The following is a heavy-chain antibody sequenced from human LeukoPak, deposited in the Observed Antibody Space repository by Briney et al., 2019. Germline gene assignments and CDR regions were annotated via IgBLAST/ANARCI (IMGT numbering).Heavy chain of an antibody. CDR2: IVVGSGNT. CDR1: GFTFTIST. D-gene: IGHD1-1*01. Sequence: GTSVKVSCKASGFTFTISTMQWVRQARGQRLEWIGWIVVGSGNTNYAQRFQERVTITRDMSTSTAYMELSSLRSEDTAMYYCAAGDNNNWLDVWGQGTTVTVSS. V-gene: IGHV1-58*02. J-gene: IGHJ6*02. CDR3: AAGDNNNWLDV.